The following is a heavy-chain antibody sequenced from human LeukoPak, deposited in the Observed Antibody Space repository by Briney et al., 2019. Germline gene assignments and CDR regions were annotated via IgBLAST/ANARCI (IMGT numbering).Heavy chain of an antibody. J-gene: IGHJ6*02. D-gene: IGHD3-10*01. V-gene: IGHV1-69*04. CDR3: ARDLGYGSGSYSRYYYYYGMDV. Sequence: ASVKVPCKASGGTFSSYIISWVRQAPGQGLEWMGRIIPILGIANYAQKFQGRVTITADKSTSAAYMELSSLRSEDTAVYYCARDLGYGSGSYSRYYYYYGMDVWGQGTTVTVSS. CDR2: IIPILGIA. CDR1: GGTFSSYI.